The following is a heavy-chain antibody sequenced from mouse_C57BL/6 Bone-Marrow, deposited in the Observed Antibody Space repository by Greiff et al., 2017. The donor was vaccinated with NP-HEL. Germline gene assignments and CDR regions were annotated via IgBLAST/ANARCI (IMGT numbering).Heavy chain of an antibody. D-gene: IGHD2-4*01. Sequence: EVQLQQSGPELVKPGASVKISCKASGYTFTDYYMNWVKQSHGKSLEWIGDINPNNGGTSYNQKFKGKATLTVDKSSSTAYMELRSLTSEDSAVYYCARSGGYDYDEGSRWGQGTLVTVSA. CDR1: GYTFTDYY. V-gene: IGHV1-26*01. CDR3: ARSGGYDYDEGSR. J-gene: IGHJ3*02. CDR2: INPNNGGT.